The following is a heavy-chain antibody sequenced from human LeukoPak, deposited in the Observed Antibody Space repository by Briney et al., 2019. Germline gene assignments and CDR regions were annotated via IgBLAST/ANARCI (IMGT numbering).Heavy chain of an antibody. CDR1: GGSISSGGYS. CDR3: ARVNTVTKGVDWFDP. D-gene: IGHD4-11*01. Sequence: SETLSLTCAVSGGSISSGGYSWSWIRQPPGKGLEWIGYIYHSGSTYYNPSLESRVTISVDRSKNQFSLKLSSVTAADTAVYYCARVNTVTKGVDWFDPWGQGTLVTVSS. CDR2: IYHSGST. V-gene: IGHV4-30-2*01. J-gene: IGHJ5*02.